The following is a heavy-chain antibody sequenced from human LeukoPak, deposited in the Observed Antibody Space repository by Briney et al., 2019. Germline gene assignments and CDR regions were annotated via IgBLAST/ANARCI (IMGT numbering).Heavy chain of an antibody. Sequence: SETLSLTCTVSGGSISSGGYYWSWIRQPPGKGLEWIGYIYYSGSTNYNPSLKSRVTISIDTSQKQFSLKLNSVTAADTAVYYCARGRRGIHGFDPWGQGILVTVSS. CDR2: IYYSGST. CDR3: ARGRRGIHGFDP. D-gene: IGHD3-3*02. V-gene: IGHV4-61*08. J-gene: IGHJ5*02. CDR1: GGSISSGGYY.